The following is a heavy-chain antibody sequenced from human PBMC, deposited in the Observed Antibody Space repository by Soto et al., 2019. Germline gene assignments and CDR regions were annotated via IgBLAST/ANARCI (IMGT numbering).Heavy chain of an antibody. CDR1: GGSINSGGYS. V-gene: IGHV4-30-2*01. J-gene: IGHJ5*02. D-gene: IGHD5-18*01. CDR2: IYHSGST. CDR3: ASERGYRSNWFDP. Sequence: PSGTLSLTCAVSGGSINSGGYSGSWIPQPPGKGLEWIGYIYHSGSTYYNPSLKSRVTISVDRSKNQFSLKLSSVTAADTAVYYCASERGYRSNWFDPWAQGTLVTVSS.